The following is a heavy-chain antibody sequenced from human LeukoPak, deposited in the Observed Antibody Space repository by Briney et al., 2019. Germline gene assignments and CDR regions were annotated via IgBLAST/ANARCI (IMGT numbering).Heavy chain of an antibody. CDR1: GGSISSSSYY. CDR2: IYYSGST. J-gene: IGHJ4*02. V-gene: IGHV4-39*01. CDR3: ARGTYYYDSSGYLFDY. D-gene: IGHD3-22*01. Sequence: SETLSLTCTVSGGSISSSSYYWGWIRQPPGKGLEWIGSIYYSGSTYYNPSLKSRVTISVDTSKNQFSLKLSSVTAADTAVYYCARGTYYYDSSGYLFDYCGQGTLVTVSS.